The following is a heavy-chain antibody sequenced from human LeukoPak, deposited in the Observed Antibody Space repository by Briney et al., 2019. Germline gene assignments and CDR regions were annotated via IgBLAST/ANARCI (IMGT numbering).Heavy chain of an antibody. Sequence: GASVKVSCKASGYTFTGYYMHWVRQAPGQGLEWMGWINPNSGGTNYAQKFQGRVTMTRDTSISTAYMELSRLRSDDTAVYYCARVNVPAAMRRYFDYWGQGTLVTVSS. J-gene: IGHJ4*02. CDR2: INPNSGGT. D-gene: IGHD2-2*01. CDR3: ARVNVPAAMRRYFDY. CDR1: GYTFTGYY. V-gene: IGHV1-2*02.